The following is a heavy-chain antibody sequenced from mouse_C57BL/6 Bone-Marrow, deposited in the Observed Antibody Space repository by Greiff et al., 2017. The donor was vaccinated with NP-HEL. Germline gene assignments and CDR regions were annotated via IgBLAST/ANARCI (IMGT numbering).Heavy chain of an antibody. Sequence: VQLQQSGPELVKPGASVKISCKASGYTFTYYNMCWVKQSHGKRLEWIGDINPNNGGTSYNQKFKGKATLTVDKSSSTAYMELRSLTSEDTAVYYCAISGTASNYYFGDWGQGTTLTVSS. J-gene: IGHJ2*01. CDR1: GYTFTYYN. V-gene: IGHV1-18*01. D-gene: IGHD2-5*01. CDR2: INPNNGGT. CDR3: AISGTASNYYFGD.